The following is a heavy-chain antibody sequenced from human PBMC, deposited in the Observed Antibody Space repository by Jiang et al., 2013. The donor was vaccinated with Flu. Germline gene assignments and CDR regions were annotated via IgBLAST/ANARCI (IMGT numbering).Heavy chain of an antibody. J-gene: IGHJ4*02. V-gene: IGHV3-21*01. D-gene: IGHD6-19*01. CDR2: ISSSSSYI. Sequence: FTFSSYSMELGPPGVQGRGVEWVSSISSSSSYIYYADSVKGRFTISRDNAKNSLYLQMNSLRAEDTAVYYCARGSGAVAGMYYFDYWGQGTLVTVSS. CDR3: ARGSGAVAGMYYFDY. CDR1: FTFSSYS.